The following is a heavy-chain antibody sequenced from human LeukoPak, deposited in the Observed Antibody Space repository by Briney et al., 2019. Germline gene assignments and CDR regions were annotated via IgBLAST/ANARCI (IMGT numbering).Heavy chain of an antibody. Sequence: ASVKVSCKASGYTFTNYDINWVRQATGQGLEWMGYKNPNSGNSAYAHKFQGRVTITTDASITTAYMELSGLRSEDTALYSCAREGLDYWGQGTLVTVSS. CDR3: AREGLDY. V-gene: IGHV1-8*01. CDR1: GYTFTNYD. J-gene: IGHJ4*02. CDR2: KNPNSGNS.